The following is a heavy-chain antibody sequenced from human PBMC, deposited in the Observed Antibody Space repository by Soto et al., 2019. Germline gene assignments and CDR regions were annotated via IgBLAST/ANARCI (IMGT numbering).Heavy chain of an antibody. CDR3: ARGRYGDY. CDR1: GYAFTNYG. Sequence: QVHLVQSGAEVKKPGASVKVSCKGSGYAFTNYGITWVRQAPGQGLEWMGWISAHNGNTNYAQKLQGRVTVTRDTSTNTAYMELRSLRSDDTAVYYCARGRYGDYWGQGALVTVSS. CDR2: ISAHNGNT. D-gene: IGHD1-1*01. J-gene: IGHJ4*02. V-gene: IGHV1-18*01.